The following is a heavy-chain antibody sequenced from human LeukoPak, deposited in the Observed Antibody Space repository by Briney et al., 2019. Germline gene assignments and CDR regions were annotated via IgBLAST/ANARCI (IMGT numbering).Heavy chain of an antibody. CDR3: ARDSGYCSGGSCYFYYYYYMDV. D-gene: IGHD2-15*01. J-gene: IGHJ6*03. V-gene: IGHV3-21*01. CDR2: ISSSSSYI. CDR1: GFTFSSYS. Sequence: MPGGSLRLSCAASGFTFSSYSMNWVRQAPGKGLEWVSSISSSSSYIYYADSVKGRFTISRDNAKNSLYLQMNSLRAEDTAVYYCARDSGYCSGGSCYFYYYYYMDVWGKGTTVTISS.